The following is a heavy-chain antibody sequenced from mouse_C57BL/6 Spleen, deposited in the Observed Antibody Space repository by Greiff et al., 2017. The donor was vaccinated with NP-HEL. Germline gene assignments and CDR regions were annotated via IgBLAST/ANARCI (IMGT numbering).Heavy chain of an antibody. V-gene: IGHV1-54*01. Sequence: VQLQQSGAELVRPGTSVKVSCKASGYAFTNYLIEWVKQRPGQGLEWIGVINPGSGGTNYNEKFKGKATLTADKSSSTAYMQLSSLTSEESAVYFCARSIGYDYDWYFDVWGTGTTVTVSS. CDR1: GYAFTNYL. D-gene: IGHD2-4*01. CDR3: ARSIGYDYDWYFDV. J-gene: IGHJ1*03. CDR2: INPGSGGT.